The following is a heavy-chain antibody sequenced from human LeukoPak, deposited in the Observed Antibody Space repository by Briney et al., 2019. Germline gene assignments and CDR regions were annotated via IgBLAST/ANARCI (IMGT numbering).Heavy chain of an antibody. CDR3: ASWSVVVATKYFQH. Sequence: TGGSLRLSCAASGFTFSSYGMSWVRQAPGKGLEWISYISTSGSTIYYADSVKGRFTISRDSAKNSLYLQVNSLRDEDMAVYYCASWSVVVATKYFQHWGQGTLVTVSS. J-gene: IGHJ1*01. V-gene: IGHV3-48*02. CDR1: GFTFSSYG. D-gene: IGHD2-15*01. CDR2: ISTSGSTI.